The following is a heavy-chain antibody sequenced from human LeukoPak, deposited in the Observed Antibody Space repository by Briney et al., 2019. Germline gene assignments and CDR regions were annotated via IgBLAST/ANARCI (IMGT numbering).Heavy chain of an antibody. CDR3: AREVYGSGSNNWFDP. CDR2: IFHSGST. V-gene: IGHV4-59*01. CDR1: GGSISSYY. Sequence: SEALSLTCTVSGGSISSYYWSWIRQPPGKGLEWIGSIFHSGSTYYNPSLKSRVTISVDTSKNQFSLKLTSVTAADTAVYYCAREVYGSGSNNWFDPWGQGTLVTVSS. D-gene: IGHD3-10*01. J-gene: IGHJ5*02.